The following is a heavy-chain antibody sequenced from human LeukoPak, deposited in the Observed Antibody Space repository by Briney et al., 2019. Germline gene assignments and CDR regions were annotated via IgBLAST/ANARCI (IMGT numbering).Heavy chain of an antibody. CDR3: ARRGRMVRTRLNDYYGVDG. V-gene: IGHV4-34*01. D-gene: IGHD3-10*01. CDR1: GGSFSGYY. J-gene: IGHJ6*02. Sequence: SETLSLTCAVYGGSFSGYYCSWIRQPPGKGLEWIGEISHSGRTNYNPSLKSRVTISVDTSKNQFSLNLSSVTAADTAVYYCARRGRMVRTRLNDYYGVDGWGQGTTVTVSS. CDR2: ISHSGRT.